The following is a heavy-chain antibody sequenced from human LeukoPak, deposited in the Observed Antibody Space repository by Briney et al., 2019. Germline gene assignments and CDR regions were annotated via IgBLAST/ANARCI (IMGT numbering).Heavy chain of an antibody. CDR1: GGSISGYY. CDR2: VYTIGST. V-gene: IGHV4-4*09. D-gene: IGHD3-3*01. Sequence: SETLSLTCTVSGGSISGYYWSWIRQPPGKGLEWIGYVYTIGSTNYNPSLKSRVATSVDTSKNQFSLKLSSVTAADTAVYYCARLVDFWSGSYMGVWGKGTTVTVSS. J-gene: IGHJ6*03. CDR3: ARLVDFWSGSYMGV.